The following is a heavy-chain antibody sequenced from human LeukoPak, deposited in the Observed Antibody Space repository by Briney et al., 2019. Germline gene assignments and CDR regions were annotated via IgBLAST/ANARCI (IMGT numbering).Heavy chain of an antibody. Sequence: SETLSLTCTVSGGSTSNYYWSWIRQPAGKGLEWIGRIYPSGSANYNPSLKSRVTMSVDTSKDQFSLRLSSVTAADTAVYYCARGAGPFDDWGQGALVTVSS. V-gene: IGHV4-4*07. D-gene: IGHD6-13*01. CDR3: ARGAGPFDD. CDR1: GGSTSNYY. J-gene: IGHJ4*02. CDR2: IYPSGSA.